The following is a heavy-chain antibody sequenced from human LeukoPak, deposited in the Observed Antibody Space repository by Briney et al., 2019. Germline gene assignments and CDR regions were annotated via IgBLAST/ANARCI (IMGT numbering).Heavy chain of an antibody. D-gene: IGHD6-19*01. CDR1: GFTLSSYS. CDR3: AREDSSGLDY. CDR2: ISSSSLYI. Sequence: PGGSLRLSCAVSGFTLSSYSMKWVRQAPGKGLEWVSSISSSSLYIYYGDSVKGRFTISRDNAKHSVYLQMNRLRAEDTAIYYCAREDSSGLDYWGQGTLVTVSS. J-gene: IGHJ4*02. V-gene: IGHV3-21*01.